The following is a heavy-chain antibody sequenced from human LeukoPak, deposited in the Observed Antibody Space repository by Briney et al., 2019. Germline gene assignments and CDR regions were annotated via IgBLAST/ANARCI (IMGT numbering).Heavy chain of an antibody. V-gene: IGHV3-11*05. J-gene: IGHJ4*02. CDR3: AKAVRGVFIGFDY. Sequence: GGSLRLSCVVSGIPFSDFYMNWIRQAPGKGLEWISYVSSSSSYTDYAESVKGRFSISRDNAKSALYLEMSDLRVEDTAVYHCAKAVRGVFIGFDYWGQGTLVTVSS. CDR2: VSSSSSYT. CDR1: GIPFSDFY. D-gene: IGHD3-10*01.